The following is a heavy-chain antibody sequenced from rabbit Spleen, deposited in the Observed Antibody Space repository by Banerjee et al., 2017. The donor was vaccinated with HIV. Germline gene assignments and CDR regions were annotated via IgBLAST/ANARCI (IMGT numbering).Heavy chain of an antibody. Sequence: QEQLEESGGGLVKPEGSLTLTCTVSGFSFSNGYDMCWVRQAPGKGLEWIGCIYTDSSGSTYYASWAKGRFTISKTSSTTVTLQMTSLTAADTATYFCTRDTASSFSSYGMDLWGQGTLVTVS. CDR1: GFSFSNGYD. CDR2: IYTDSSGST. CDR3: TRDTASSFSSYGMDL. D-gene: IGHD3-3*01. V-gene: IGHV1S45*01. J-gene: IGHJ6*01.